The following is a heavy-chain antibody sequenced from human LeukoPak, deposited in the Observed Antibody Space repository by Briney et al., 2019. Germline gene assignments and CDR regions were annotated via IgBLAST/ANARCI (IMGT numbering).Heavy chain of an antibody. V-gene: IGHV3-30*02. Sequence: GGSLRLSCAASGFTFSSYDIHWVRQAPGRGLEWVAFIRYDGSNKYYADSVKGRLTITRDNSKNTVYLQMNSLRAEDTAVYYCAREEDIVVVPAAVRGAFDIWGQGTMVTVSS. CDR1: GFTFSSYD. J-gene: IGHJ3*02. CDR3: AREEDIVVVPAAVRGAFDI. CDR2: IRYDGSNK. D-gene: IGHD2-2*01.